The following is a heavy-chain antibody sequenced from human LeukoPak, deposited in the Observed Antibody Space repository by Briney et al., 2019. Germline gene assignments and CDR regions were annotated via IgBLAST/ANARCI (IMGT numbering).Heavy chain of an antibody. J-gene: IGHJ6*02. CDR1: GGSISSGSYY. D-gene: IGHD1-1*01. CDR2: IYTSGST. Sequence: SETLSLTCTVSGGSISSGSYYWGWIRQPAGKGLEWIGRIYTSGSTNYNPSLKSRVTISVDTSKNQFSLKLSSVTAADTAVYYCAREIWSQLGYYYYGMDVWGQGTTVTVSS. V-gene: IGHV4-61*02. CDR3: AREIWSQLGYYYYGMDV.